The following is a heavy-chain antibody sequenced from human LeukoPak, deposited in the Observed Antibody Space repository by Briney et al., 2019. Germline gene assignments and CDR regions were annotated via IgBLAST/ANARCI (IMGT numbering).Heavy chain of an antibody. D-gene: IGHD2-15*01. Sequence: GGSLRLSCAASGFTFSNAWMSWVRQAPGKGLEWVGRIKSKTDGGTTDYAAPVKGRFTISRDDSKNTLYLQMNSLKTEDTAVYCCTGAYCSGGSCYSGYYYGMDVWGKGTTVTVSS. V-gene: IGHV3-15*01. CDR1: GFTFSNAW. CDR2: IKSKTDGGTT. CDR3: TGAYCSGGSCYSGYYYGMDV. J-gene: IGHJ6*04.